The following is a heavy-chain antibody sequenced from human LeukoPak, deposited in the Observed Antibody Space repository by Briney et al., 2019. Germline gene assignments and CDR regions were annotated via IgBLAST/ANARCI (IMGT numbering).Heavy chain of an antibody. CDR1: GGSFSGYY. J-gene: IGHJ6*03. Sequence: PSETLSLTCAVYGGSFSGYYWSWIRQPPGKGLEWIGEINHSGSTNYNPSLKSRVTISVDTSKNQFSLKPSSVTAADTAVYYCARANYDFWSGYLGYYYMDVWGKGTTVTVSS. D-gene: IGHD3-3*01. V-gene: IGHV4-34*01. CDR2: INHSGST. CDR3: ARANYDFWSGYLGYYYMDV.